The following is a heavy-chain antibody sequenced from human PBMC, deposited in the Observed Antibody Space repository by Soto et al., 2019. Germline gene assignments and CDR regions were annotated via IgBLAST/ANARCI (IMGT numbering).Heavy chain of an antibody. D-gene: IGHD6-6*01. CDR3: AKDPNSSSSGGGYFDY. CDR1: GFAFSSYA. CDR2: ISGSGGST. V-gene: IGHV3-23*01. J-gene: IGHJ4*02. Sequence: GGSMRLSCAASGFAFSSYAMSWVRQPPGKGLKWVSAISGSGGSTYYADSVKGRFTISRDNSKNTLYLQMNSLRSEDTAVYYCAKDPNSSSSGGGYFDYWGQGTLVTAPQ.